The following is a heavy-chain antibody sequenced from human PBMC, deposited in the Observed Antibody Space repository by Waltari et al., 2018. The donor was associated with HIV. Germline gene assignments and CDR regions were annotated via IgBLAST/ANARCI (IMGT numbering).Heavy chain of an antibody. CDR3: TRDHVVVVPAAGGIDY. D-gene: IGHD2-2*01. Sequence: EVQLVESGGGLVQPGRSLRLSCTASGFTFGDYAMSWVRQAPGKGLEWVGFIRSKAYGGTTEYAASVKGRFTISRDDSKSIAYLQMNSLKTEDTAVYYCTRDHVVVVPAAGGIDYWGQGTLVTVSS. J-gene: IGHJ4*02. V-gene: IGHV3-49*04. CDR2: IRSKAYGGTT. CDR1: GFTFGDYA.